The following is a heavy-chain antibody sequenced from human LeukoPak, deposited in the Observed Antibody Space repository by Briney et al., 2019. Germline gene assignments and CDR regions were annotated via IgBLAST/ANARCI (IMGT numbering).Heavy chain of an antibody. CDR3: AAVTPPDY. CDR2: ITGSGDRT. J-gene: IGHJ4*02. CDR1: GLTFSAYA. D-gene: IGHD4-23*01. Sequence: GGSLRLSCAASGLTFSAYAMSWVRQAPGKGLEWVSAITGSGDRTYYADSVRGPFTISRDNSKNTLFLQMNTLRAEDTAVYYCAAVTPPDYWGQGTLVTVSS. V-gene: IGHV3-23*01.